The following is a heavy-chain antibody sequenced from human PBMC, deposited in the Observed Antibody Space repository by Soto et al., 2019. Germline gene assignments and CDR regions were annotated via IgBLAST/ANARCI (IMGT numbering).Heavy chain of an antibody. V-gene: IGHV3-23*01. D-gene: IGHD5-18*01. CDR1: GFTFSSYA. Sequence: GGSLRLSCAASGFTFSSYAMSWVRQAPGKGLEWVSAISGTGGSTYYADSVKGRFTISRDNSKNTLYLQMNSLRAEDTAVYYYANEGTWGHLWDRYCYYYMDGWGKGTTVTVSS. CDR2: ISGTGGST. CDR3: ANEGTWGHLWDRYCYYYMDG. J-gene: IGHJ6*03.